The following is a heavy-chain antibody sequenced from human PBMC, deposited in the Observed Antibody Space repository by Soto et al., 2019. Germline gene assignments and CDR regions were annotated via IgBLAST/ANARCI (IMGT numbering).Heavy chain of an antibody. CDR3: ARTAYSSSSFLDY. CDR1: GFTVSSNY. D-gene: IGHD6-6*01. J-gene: IGHJ4*02. V-gene: IGHV3-53*01. Sequence: GGSLRLSCAASGFTVSSNYMSWVRQAPGKGLEWVSVIYSGGSTYYADSVKGRFTISRDNSKNTLYLQMNSLRAEDTAVYYCARTAYSSSSFLDYWGQGTLVTVSS. CDR2: IYSGGST.